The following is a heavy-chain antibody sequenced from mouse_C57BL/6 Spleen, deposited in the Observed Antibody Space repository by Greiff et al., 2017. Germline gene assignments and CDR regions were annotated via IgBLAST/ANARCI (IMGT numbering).Heavy chain of an antibody. V-gene: IGHV5-1*01. Sequence: EVQLVESGGGLVQPGGSRKLSCAASGFTFSSYAMSWVRQPPEKRLEWVAAISTDGSFIYYPDTVKGRFNISRDNAKNTLFRQMSNLRYEDTGTYYYLRHPPSFDYGGQGTTLTVAS. CDR3: LRHPPSFDY. CDR1: GFTFSSYA. J-gene: IGHJ2*01. CDR2: ISTDGSFI.